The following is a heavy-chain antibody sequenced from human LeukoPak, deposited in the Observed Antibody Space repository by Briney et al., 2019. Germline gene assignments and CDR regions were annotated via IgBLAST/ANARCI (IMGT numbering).Heavy chain of an antibody. V-gene: IGHV3-64*02. Sequence: GGSLRLSCAASGFIFSTYTMYWVRQAPGKGLEYVSAINNTGGSTYYADSVKGRFTISRDNSKNTLYLQMGSLRADDMAVYYCARRVAVTGTGTWYFDLWGRGTLDTVSS. CDR3: ARRVAVTGTGTWYFDL. CDR1: GFIFSTYT. CDR2: INNTGGST. D-gene: IGHD6-19*01. J-gene: IGHJ2*01.